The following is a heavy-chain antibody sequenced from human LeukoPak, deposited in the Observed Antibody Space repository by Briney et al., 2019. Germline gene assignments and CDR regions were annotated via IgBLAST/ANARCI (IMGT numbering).Heavy chain of an antibody. Sequence: PGGSLRLSCAASGFTFSDYYLSWLRQAPGKGLEGVSYISSSGSTIYYADSVKGRFTISRDNAKNSLYLQMNSLRAEDTAVYYCARDGCSSTSCYGYIWGQGTRVTVSS. CDR1: GFTFSDYY. V-gene: IGHV3-11*01. D-gene: IGHD2-2*01. CDR3: ARDGCSSTSCYGYI. CDR2: ISSSGSTI. J-gene: IGHJ4*02.